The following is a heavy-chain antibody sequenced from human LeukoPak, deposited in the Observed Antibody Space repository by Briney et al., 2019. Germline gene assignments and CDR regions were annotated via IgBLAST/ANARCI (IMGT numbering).Heavy chain of an antibody. D-gene: IGHD1-26*01. CDR1: GGSISSHY. CDR2: IYYSGST. Sequence: PSETLSLTCTVSGGSISSHYWSWIRQPPEKGLEWIGYIYYSGSTNYNPSLKSRVTISVDTSKNQFSLKLSSVTAADTAVYYCAYSRVGYFFDYWGQGTLVTVSS. V-gene: IGHV4-59*11. J-gene: IGHJ4*02. CDR3: AYSRVGYFFDY.